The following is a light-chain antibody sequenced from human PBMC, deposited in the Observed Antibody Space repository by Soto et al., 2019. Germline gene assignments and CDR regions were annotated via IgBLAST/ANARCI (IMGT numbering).Light chain of an antibody. J-gene: IGLJ2*01. Sequence: NFMLTQLHSVSESPGKTVTISCTRSSGSIGSDSVQWYQQRPGSAPTTVIFEHNQRPSGVPDRFSGSIDSSANSASLTISGLKTEDEADYYCQSYDSATVVFGGGTKLTVL. V-gene: IGLV6-57*04. CDR3: QSYDSATVV. CDR2: EHN. CDR1: SGSIGSDS.